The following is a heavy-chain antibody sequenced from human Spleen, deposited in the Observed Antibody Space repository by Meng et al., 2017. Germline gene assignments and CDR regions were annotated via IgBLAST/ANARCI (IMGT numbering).Heavy chain of an antibody. V-gene: IGHV1-46*01. D-gene: IGHD3-3*01. CDR2: INPSGGST. J-gene: IGHJ6*02. Sequence: ASVKVSCKASGGTFSRYAISWVRQAPGQGLEWMGIINPSGGSTSYAQKFQGRVTMTRDTSTSTVYMELSSLRSEDTAVYYCARAQYYDFWSGSTLFTENGMDVWGQGTTVTVSS. CDR3: ARAQYYDFWSGSTLFTENGMDV. CDR1: GGTFSRYA.